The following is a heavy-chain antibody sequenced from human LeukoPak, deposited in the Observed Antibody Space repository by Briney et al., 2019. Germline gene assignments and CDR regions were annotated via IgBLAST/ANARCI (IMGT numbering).Heavy chain of an antibody. V-gene: IGHV3-30*18. J-gene: IGHJ4*02. CDR3: AKDAVEAWEPLWRYFDY. CDR2: ISYDGSNK. D-gene: IGHD1-26*01. CDR1: GFTFSSYG. Sequence: GGSLRLSCAASGFTFSSYGMHWVRQAPGKGLEWVAVISYDGSNKYYADSVKGRFTISRDNSKNTLYLQMDSLRAEDTAVYYCAKDAVEAWEPLWRYFDYWGQGTLVTVSS.